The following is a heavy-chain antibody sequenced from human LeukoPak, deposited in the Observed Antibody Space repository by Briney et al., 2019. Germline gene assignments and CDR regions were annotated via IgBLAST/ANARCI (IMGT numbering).Heavy chain of an antibody. V-gene: IGHV3-33*01. D-gene: IGHD3-22*01. Sequence: GRSLRLSCAASGFTFSSYGMHWVRQAPGKGLEWVAVIWYDGSNKYYADSVKGRFTISRDNSKNTLYLQMNSLRAEDTAVYYCARDHSSGYYLRYYFDYWGQGTLVTVSS. CDR1: GFTFSSYG. CDR3: ARDHSSGYYLRYYFDY. CDR2: IWYDGSNK. J-gene: IGHJ4*02.